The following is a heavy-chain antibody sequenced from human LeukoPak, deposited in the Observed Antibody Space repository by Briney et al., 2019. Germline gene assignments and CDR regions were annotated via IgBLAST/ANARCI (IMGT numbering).Heavy chain of an antibody. D-gene: IGHD3-22*01. V-gene: IGHV1-2*02. Sequence: ASVKVSCKASGGTFSSYAISWVRQAPGQGLEWMGWINPNTGATKYAEKFQGRVTMTRDTSISTAYMELSRLRSDDTAVYYCARTYDSSGYYWDFDYWGQGTLDTVSS. CDR3: ARTYDSSGYYWDFDY. J-gene: IGHJ4*02. CDR1: GGTFSSYA. CDR2: INPNTGAT.